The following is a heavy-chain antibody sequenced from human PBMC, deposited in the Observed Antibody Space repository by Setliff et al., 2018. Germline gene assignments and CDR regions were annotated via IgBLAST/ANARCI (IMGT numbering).Heavy chain of an antibody. CDR2: ISGSGGST. D-gene: IGHD3-10*01. CDR3: AKNGFGVVALGVNNWFDP. V-gene: IGHV3-23*01. J-gene: IGHJ5*02. Sequence: GGSLRLSCAASGFTFSSYAMSWVRQAPGKGLEWVSVISGSGGSTYYADSVKGRFTISRDNSKNTLYLQMNSLRAEDTAVYYCAKNGFGVVALGVNNWFDPWGEGTLVTVSS. CDR1: GFTFSSYA.